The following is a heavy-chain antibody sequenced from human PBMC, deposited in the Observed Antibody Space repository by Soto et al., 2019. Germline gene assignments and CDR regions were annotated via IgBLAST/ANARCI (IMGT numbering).Heavy chain of an antibody. Sequence: QVHLVQSGAEVKKPGASVKVSCKASNETLTTYGISWVRQAPGQGLEWMGWVSGYNGHSSSAQKFQDRVIMTADTSTNTAYMELRRLTPDDSAVYFCARDSSSSRYYYGMDVWGQGTTVTVSS. CDR1: NETLTTYG. CDR3: ARDSSSSRYYYGMDV. CDR2: VSGYNGHS. V-gene: IGHV1-18*01. D-gene: IGHD6-6*01. J-gene: IGHJ6*02.